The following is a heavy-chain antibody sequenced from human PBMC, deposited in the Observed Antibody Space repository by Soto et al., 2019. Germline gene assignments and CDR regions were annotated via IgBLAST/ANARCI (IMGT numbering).Heavy chain of an antibody. CDR1: GGSISSYY. Sequence: SETLSLTCTVSGGSISSYYWSWIRQPPGKGLEWIGYIYYRGSTNYNPSLKSRVTISVDTSKNQFSLKLSSVTAADTAVYYCASKFGELLADAFDIWGQGTVVTVSS. CDR3: ASKFGELLADAFDI. D-gene: IGHD3-10*01. V-gene: IGHV4-59*08. CDR2: IYYRGST. J-gene: IGHJ3*02.